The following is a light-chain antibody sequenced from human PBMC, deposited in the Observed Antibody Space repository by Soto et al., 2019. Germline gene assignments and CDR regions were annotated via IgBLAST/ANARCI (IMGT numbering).Light chain of an antibody. CDR1: QDISDS. Sequence: DIQMTQSPSSLSASVGDRVTITCQASQDISDSLNWYQQKPGKAPELLIYGATTLQTGVPSSVSRRRSVTDSTFTISSRHPENISTDDCQQYLSCPGRLTFGGGTKVEIK. V-gene: IGKV1-33*01. CDR3: QQYLSCPGRLT. CDR2: GAT. J-gene: IGKJ4*01.